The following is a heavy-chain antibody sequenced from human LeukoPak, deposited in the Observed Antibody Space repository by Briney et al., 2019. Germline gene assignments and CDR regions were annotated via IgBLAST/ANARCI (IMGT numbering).Heavy chain of an antibody. CDR3: ARDIVGQQPFFDP. CDR1: GYSFTSYW. D-gene: IGHD6-13*01. J-gene: IGHJ5*02. V-gene: IGHV5-51*01. CDR2: VYPGDSDT. Sequence: GESLKISCKGSGYSFTSYWIGWVRQMPGKGLEWMGIVYPGDSDTRYSPSFQGQVTISADKSISTAYLQWSSLKASDTAMYYCARDIVGQQPFFDPWGQGTLVTVSS.